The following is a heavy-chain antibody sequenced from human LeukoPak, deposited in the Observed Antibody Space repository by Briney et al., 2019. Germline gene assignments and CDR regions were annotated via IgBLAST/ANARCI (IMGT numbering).Heavy chain of an antibody. Sequence: ASVKVSCKASGYTFTSYGISWVRQAPGQGLEWMGWISAYNGNTNYAQKLQGRVTMTTDTSTSTAYMELRSLRSDDTAVYYCAREPYVYSSSWYPNFDYWGQGTLVAVSS. V-gene: IGHV1-18*01. CDR3: AREPYVYSSSWYPNFDY. J-gene: IGHJ4*02. CDR1: GYTFTSYG. CDR2: ISAYNGNT. D-gene: IGHD6-13*01.